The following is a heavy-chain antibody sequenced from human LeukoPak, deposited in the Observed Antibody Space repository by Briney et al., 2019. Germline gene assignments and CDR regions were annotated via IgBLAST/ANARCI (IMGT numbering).Heavy chain of an antibody. CDR3: AVKLPTASPQYFQH. CDR2: INHSGST. D-gene: IGHD2-2*01. Sequence: SETLSLTCAVSGGSFSGYCWSWIRQPPGKGLEWIGEINHSGSTNYNPSLKSRVTISVDTSKNQFSLILSSVTAADTAVYYCAVKLPTASPQYFQHWGQGTLVIVSS. J-gene: IGHJ1*01. CDR1: GGSFSGYC. V-gene: IGHV4-34*01.